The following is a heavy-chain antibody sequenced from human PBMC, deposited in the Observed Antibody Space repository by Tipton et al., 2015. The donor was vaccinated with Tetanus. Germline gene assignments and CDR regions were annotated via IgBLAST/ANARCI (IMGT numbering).Heavy chain of an antibody. D-gene: IGHD6-19*01. CDR3: ARDSSMAVADPILWY. Sequence: SLRLSCAASGFTFSSYSMNWVRQAPGKGLVWVSRINSDGSSTSHADSVKGRFTISRDNAKNTLYLQMNSLRAEDTAVYYCARDSSMAVADPILWYWGQGTLVTVSS. CDR1: GFTFSSYS. CDR2: INSDGSST. J-gene: IGHJ4*02. V-gene: IGHV3-74*01.